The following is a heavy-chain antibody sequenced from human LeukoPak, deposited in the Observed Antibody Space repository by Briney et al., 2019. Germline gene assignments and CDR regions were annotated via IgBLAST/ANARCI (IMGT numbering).Heavy chain of an antibody. CDR3: ARDQVGGVFDI. CDR1: GYTFTSYD. Sequence: SCKASGYTFTSYDINWVRQAPGKGLEWVSVIYSGGNTYYADSVKGRFTISRDDSKNTVYLQMKSLRAEDTAVYYCARDQVGGVFDIWGQGTMVTVSS. D-gene: IGHD1-26*01. V-gene: IGHV3-66*01. J-gene: IGHJ3*02. CDR2: IYSGGNT.